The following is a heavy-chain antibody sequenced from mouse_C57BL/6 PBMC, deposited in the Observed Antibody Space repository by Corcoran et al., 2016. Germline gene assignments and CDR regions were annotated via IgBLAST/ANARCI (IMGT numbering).Heavy chain of an antibody. V-gene: IGHV14-3*01. J-gene: IGHJ2*01. D-gene: IGHD1-1*01. CDR2: IDPANGNT. Sequence: EVQLQQSVAELVRPGASVKLSCTASGFNIKNTYMHWVKQRPEQGLEWIGRIDPANGNTKYAPKFQGKATMTADTSSNTAYLQLSSLTSEDTAIYYCAWYYYGSSSPLDYWGQGTTLTVSS. CDR3: AWYYYGSSSPLDY. CDR1: GFNIKNTY.